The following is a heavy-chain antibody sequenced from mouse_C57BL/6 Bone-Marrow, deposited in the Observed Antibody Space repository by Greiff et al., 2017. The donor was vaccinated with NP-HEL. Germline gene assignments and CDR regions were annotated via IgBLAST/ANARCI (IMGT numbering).Heavy chain of an antibody. D-gene: IGHD1-1*01. Sequence: VQLQQSGAELVKPGASVKLSCKSSGYTFTEYTIHWVKQRSGQGLEWLGWFYPGSGSIKYNEKFKDKATLTADKYSSTVYMDLSRLTSEDSAVYICARHEDLDAPYYYCSSYGYFDVWGTGTTVTVSS. J-gene: IGHJ1*03. V-gene: IGHV1-62-2*01. CDR1: GYTFTEYT. CDR3: ARHEDLDAPYYYCSSYGYFDV. CDR2: FYPGSGSI.